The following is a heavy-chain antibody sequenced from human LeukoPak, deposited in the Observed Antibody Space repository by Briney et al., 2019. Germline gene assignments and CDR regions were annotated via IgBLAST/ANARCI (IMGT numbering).Heavy chain of an antibody. CDR1: GGTFSSYA. Sequence: SVKVSCKASGGTFSSYAISWVRQAPGQGLEWLGGIIPIFGTANYAQKFQGRVAITADESTSTAYMELSSLRSEDTAVYYCASTPARGIVAITTYWFDPWGQGTLVTVSS. J-gene: IGHJ5*02. CDR2: IIPIFGTA. D-gene: IGHD5-12*01. V-gene: IGHV1-69*13. CDR3: ASTPARGIVAITTYWFDP.